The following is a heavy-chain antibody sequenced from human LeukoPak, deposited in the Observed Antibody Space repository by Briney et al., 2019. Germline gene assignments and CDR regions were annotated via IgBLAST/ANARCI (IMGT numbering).Heavy chain of an antibody. Sequence: GGSLRLSCAASGFTFSSYDMHWVRQATGKGLEWVSAIGTAGDTYYPGSVKGRFTISRENAKNSLYPQMNSLRAGDTAVYYCARAKITMVRGVIINYFDYWGQGTLVTVSS. CDR3: ARAKITMVRGVIINYFDY. J-gene: IGHJ4*02. D-gene: IGHD3-10*01. CDR1: GFTFSSYD. V-gene: IGHV3-13*01. CDR2: IGTAGDT.